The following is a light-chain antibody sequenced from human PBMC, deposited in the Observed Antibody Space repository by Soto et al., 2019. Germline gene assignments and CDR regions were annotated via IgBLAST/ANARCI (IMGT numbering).Light chain of an antibody. V-gene: IGKV3-20*01. CDR1: QSVGSSY. CDR2: GAS. J-gene: IGKJ1*01. Sequence: EVVLTHSPGTLSLSPGEIATLSCRASQSVGSSYLAWYQQKPGQAPRLLIYGASSRATGIPDRFSGSGSGTDFTLTISRLEPEDFAVYYCHQYDSIVQTFGQGTKVDIK. CDR3: HQYDSIVQT.